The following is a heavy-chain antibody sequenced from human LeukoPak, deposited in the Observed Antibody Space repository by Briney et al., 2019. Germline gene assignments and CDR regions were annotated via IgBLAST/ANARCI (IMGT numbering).Heavy chain of an antibody. CDR2: ISAYNGNT. J-gene: IGHJ3*02. CDR3: AREVVVVPAAINPGAFDI. CDR1: GYTFTSYG. V-gene: IGHV1-18*01. Sequence: ASVKVSCKASGYTFTSYGISWVRQAPGQGLEWMGWISAYNGNTNYAQKLQGRVTMTTDTSTSTAYMELRSLRSDDTAVYYCAREVVVVPAAINPGAFDIWGQGTMVTVSS. D-gene: IGHD2-2*02.